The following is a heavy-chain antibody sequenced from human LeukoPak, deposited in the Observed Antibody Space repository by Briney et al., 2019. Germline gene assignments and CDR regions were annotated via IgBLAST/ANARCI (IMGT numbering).Heavy chain of an antibody. V-gene: IGHV4-34*01. D-gene: IGHD6-19*01. CDR1: GGSFSGYY. CDR2: INHSGST. CDR3: ARGTSSNWNSSHRHNSLTFDY. J-gene: IGHJ4*02. Sequence: SETLSLTCAVYGGSFSGYYWSWIRQPPGKGLEWIGEINHSGSTNYNPSLKSRVTISVDTSKNQFSLKLSSVTAADTAVYYCARGTSSNWNSSHRHNSLTFDYWGQGTLVTVSS.